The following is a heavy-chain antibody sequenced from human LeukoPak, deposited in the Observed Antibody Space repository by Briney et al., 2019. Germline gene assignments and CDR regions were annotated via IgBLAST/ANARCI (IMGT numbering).Heavy chain of an antibody. D-gene: IGHD6-13*01. CDR2: LTGTGSHT. CDR1: GFSFRDYA. Sequence: GGSLRLSCAASGFSFRDYAMTWVRQAPGKGLEWVASLTGTGSHTYYADSVKGRFTISRDNSKNTLYLQMNSLRAEDTAVYYCAKGLGSSSWYQGYWGQGTLVTVSS. V-gene: IGHV3-23*01. CDR3: AKGLGSSSWYQGY. J-gene: IGHJ4*02.